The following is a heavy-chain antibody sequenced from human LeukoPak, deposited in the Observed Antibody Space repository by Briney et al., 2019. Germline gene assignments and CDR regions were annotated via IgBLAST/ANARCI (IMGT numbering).Heavy chain of an antibody. CDR2: ISYDGSNK. J-gene: IGHJ4*02. CDR1: GFTFSSYA. Sequence: PGGSLRLSCAASGFTFSSYAMHWVRQAPGKGLEWVAAISYDGSNKYYADSVKGRFTISRDNSKNTLYLQMNSLRAEDTAVYYCARDRIDIVVVPAAYIDYWGQGTLVTVSS. V-gene: IGHV3-30-3*01. CDR3: ARDRIDIVVVPAAYIDY. D-gene: IGHD2-2*01.